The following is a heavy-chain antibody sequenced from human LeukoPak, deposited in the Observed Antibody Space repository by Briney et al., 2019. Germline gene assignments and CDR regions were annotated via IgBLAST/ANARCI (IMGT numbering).Heavy chain of an antibody. CDR1: GFTFSTYW. CDR3: ARDGVYSSSSPDY. D-gene: IGHD6-6*01. Sequence: GGSLRLSCAASGFTFSTYWMSWVRQAPGKGLEWVANIKQEGSAEYYVDSVKGRFTSSRDNAKSSLYLQMNSLGAEGTCVYYCARDGVYSSSSPDYWGQGTLVTVSS. CDR2: IKQEGSAE. J-gene: IGHJ4*02. V-gene: IGHV3-7*01.